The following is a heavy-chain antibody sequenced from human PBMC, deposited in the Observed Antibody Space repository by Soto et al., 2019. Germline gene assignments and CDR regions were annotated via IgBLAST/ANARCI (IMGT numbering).Heavy chain of an antibody. CDR1: GYTFTSYA. Sequence: GASVKVSCKASGYTFTSYAMHLVRQAPVQRLEWMVWINAGNCNTEYWQKFQGRVTSTGDTWASTCYIELSSLTSEYTAVYYCEREAPALRVYAIHYWGQGTLVTVSS. D-gene: IGHD2-8*01. CDR2: INAGNCNT. CDR3: EREAPALRVYAIHY. J-gene: IGHJ4*02. V-gene: IGHV1-3*01.